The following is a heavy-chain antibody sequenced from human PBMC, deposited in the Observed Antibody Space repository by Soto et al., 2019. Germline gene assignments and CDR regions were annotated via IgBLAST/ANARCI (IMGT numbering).Heavy chain of an antibody. CDR2: MNPNSGNT. J-gene: IGHJ3*02. V-gene: IGHV1-8*01. CDR3: ARVPGKYYDGPSDAFDI. CDR1: GYTFTSYD. D-gene: IGHD3-22*01. Sequence: QVQLVQSGAEVKKPGASVKVSCKASGYTFTSYDINWVRQATGQGLEWMGWMNPNSGNTGYAQKFQGRVTMTRNTSISTAYMELSSLRSEDTAVYYWARVPGKYYDGPSDAFDIWGQGTMVTVSS.